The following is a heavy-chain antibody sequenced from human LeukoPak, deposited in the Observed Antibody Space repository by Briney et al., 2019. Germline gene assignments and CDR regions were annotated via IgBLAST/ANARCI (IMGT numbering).Heavy chain of an antibody. CDR3: ASLLYRLYGDYA. J-gene: IGHJ5*02. D-gene: IGHD4-17*01. V-gene: IGHV4-59*12. CDR2: IYHSGST. Sequence: SETLSLTCTVSGGSISSYYWSWIRQPPGKGLEWIGSIYHSGSTYYNPSLRSRVTISVDTSKNQFSLKLSSVTAADTAVYYCASLLYRLYGDYAWGQGTLVTVSS. CDR1: GGSISSYY.